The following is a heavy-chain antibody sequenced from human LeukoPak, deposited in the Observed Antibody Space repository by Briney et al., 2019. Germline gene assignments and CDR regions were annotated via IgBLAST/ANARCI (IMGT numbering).Heavy chain of an antibody. CDR3: ARGGRTRPVDY. Sequence: SVKVSCKASGGTFSTYAINWVRQAPGQGLEWMGRIVPILDIANYPQKFQGRVTISADKSTNTVYMNLNTLKSEDTAVYYCARGGRTRPVDYWGQGTLVTVSS. V-gene: IGHV1-69*04. CDR2: IVPILDIA. D-gene: IGHD1-7*01. J-gene: IGHJ4*02. CDR1: GGTFSTYA.